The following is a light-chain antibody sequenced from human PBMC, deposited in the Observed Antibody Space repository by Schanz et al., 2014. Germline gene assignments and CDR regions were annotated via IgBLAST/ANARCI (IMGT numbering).Light chain of an antibody. CDR1: QGISNF. Sequence: IQLTQSPSSLSASVGDRVTITCRASQGISNFLAWYHQRPGKAPQLLIYAASTLQSGVASRFSGSGSGTEFTLTISSLQPDDFATYYCQQYHSYRTFGQGTKVDIK. V-gene: IGKV1-9*01. J-gene: IGKJ1*01. CDR2: AAS. CDR3: QQYHSYRT.